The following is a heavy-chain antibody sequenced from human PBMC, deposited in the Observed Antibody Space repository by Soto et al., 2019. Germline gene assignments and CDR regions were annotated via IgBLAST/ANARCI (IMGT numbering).Heavy chain of an antibody. CDR1: GFTFSSYW. CDR3: ARDRGKRIKLWLTYDY. D-gene: IGHD5-18*01. J-gene: IGHJ4*02. CDR2: IKQDGSEK. V-gene: IGHV3-7*03. Sequence: GGSLRLSCAASGFTFSSYWMSWVRQAPGKGLEWVANIKQDGSEKYYVDSVKGRFTISRDNAKNSLYLQMNSLRAEDTAVYYCARDRGKRIKLWLTYDYWGQGTLVTVSS.